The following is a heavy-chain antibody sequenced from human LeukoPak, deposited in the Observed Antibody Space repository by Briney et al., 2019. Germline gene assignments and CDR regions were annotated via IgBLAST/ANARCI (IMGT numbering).Heavy chain of an antibody. D-gene: IGHD3-10*01. J-gene: IGHJ4*02. Sequence: ASVKVSCKASGYTFTGYYMHWVRQAPGQGLEWMGWISAYNGNTNYAQKLQGRVTMTTDTSTSTAYMELRSLRSDDTAVYYCAREGSTYYYGSGSYYRFDYWGQGTLVTVSS. CDR1: GYTFTGYY. CDR3: AREGSTYYYGSGSYYRFDY. CDR2: ISAYNGNT. V-gene: IGHV1-18*04.